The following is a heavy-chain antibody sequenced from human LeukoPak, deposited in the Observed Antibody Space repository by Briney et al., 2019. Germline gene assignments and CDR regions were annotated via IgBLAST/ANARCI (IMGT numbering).Heavy chain of an antibody. Sequence: SQTLSLTCAISGDSVSSDRASWSWIRQSLSRGLEWLGRTYYKSKWYNDYAESVTSQITINSDTSKNQFSLQLKSVTPDDTAVYYCARDQSWTTGFDIWGQGTIVTVSP. CDR2: TYYKSKWYN. CDR3: ARDQSWTTGFDI. J-gene: IGHJ3*02. D-gene: IGHD2-8*02. V-gene: IGHV6-1*01. CDR1: GDSVSSDRAS.